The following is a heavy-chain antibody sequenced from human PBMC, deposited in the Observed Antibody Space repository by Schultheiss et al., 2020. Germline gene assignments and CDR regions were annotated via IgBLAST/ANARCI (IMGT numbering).Heavy chain of an antibody. J-gene: IGHJ4*02. Sequence: SETLSLTCTVSGGSISSGGYYWSWIRQPPGKGLEWIGYIYYSGSTYYNPSLKSRVTISVDTSKNQFSLKLSSVTAADTAVYYCARGHSSSWVDYWGQGTLVTVSS. CDR2: IYYSGST. CDR3: ARGHSSSWVDY. V-gene: IGHV4-61*08. CDR1: GGSISSGGYY. D-gene: IGHD6-13*01.